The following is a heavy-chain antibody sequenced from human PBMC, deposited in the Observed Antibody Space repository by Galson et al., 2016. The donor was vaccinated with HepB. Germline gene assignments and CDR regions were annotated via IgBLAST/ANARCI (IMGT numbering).Heavy chain of an antibody. CDR3: ARARAEYSSSSLPFEY. Sequence: GLEWVSTISDSGQSTYYADSVQGRFTVSKDNSKNTLYLQMDSLRAEDTAVYYCARARAEYSSSSLPFEYWGQGTLVTVSS. V-gene: IGHV3-23*01. CDR2: ISDSGQST. D-gene: IGHD6-6*01. J-gene: IGHJ4*02.